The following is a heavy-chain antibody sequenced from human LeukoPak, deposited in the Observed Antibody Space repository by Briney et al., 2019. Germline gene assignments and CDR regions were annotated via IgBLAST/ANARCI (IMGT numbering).Heavy chain of an antibody. CDR2: ISSSGSTI. Sequence: GGSLRLSCAASGFTFSDYYMSWIRQAPGKGLEWGSYISSSGSTIYYADSVKGRFTISRDNSKNPLYLQMTSLRAEDTAVYYCARRERQGPHDAFDIWGQGTMVTVSS. CDR1: GFTFSDYY. J-gene: IGHJ3*02. CDR3: ARRERQGPHDAFDI. D-gene: IGHD1-1*01. V-gene: IGHV3-11*01.